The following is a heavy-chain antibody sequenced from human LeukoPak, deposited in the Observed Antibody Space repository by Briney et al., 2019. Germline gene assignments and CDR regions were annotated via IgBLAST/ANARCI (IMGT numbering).Heavy chain of an antibody. D-gene: IGHD4-17*01. Sequence: ASVTVSCKASGYTFTGYYMHWVRQAPGQGLEWMGWINPNSGGTNYAQKFQGRVTMTRDTSISTAYMELSRLRADDTAVYYCARTPGPTVTGWFDPWGQGTVVTVSS. CDR2: INPNSGGT. CDR3: ARTPGPTVTGWFDP. V-gene: IGHV1-2*02. J-gene: IGHJ5*02. CDR1: GYTFTGYY.